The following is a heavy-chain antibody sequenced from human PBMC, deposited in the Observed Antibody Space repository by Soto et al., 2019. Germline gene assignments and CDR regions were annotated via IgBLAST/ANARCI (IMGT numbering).Heavy chain of an antibody. CDR3: ARPDYGSGSYPDY. Sequence: QVQLVESGGGVVQPGRSLRLSCAASGFTFSSYAMQWVRQAPGKGLEWVAVISYDGSNKYYADSVKGRFTISRDNSKNPLSLQMNSLRAEDTAVYYCARPDYGSGSYPDYWGQGTLVTVAP. V-gene: IGHV3-30-3*01. D-gene: IGHD3-10*01. CDR1: GFTFSSYA. CDR2: ISYDGSNK. J-gene: IGHJ4*02.